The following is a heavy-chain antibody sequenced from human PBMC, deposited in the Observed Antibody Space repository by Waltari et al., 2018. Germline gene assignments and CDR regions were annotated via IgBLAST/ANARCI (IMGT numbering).Heavy chain of an antibody. V-gene: IGHV5-51*01. CDR1: GYSFTSYW. J-gene: IGHJ6*02. D-gene: IGHD6-6*01. Sequence: EVQLVQSGAEVKKPGESLKISCKGSGYSFTSYWIGWVRQMPGKGLEWMGIIYPGDSDTRYSPSFQGQVTISADKSISTAYLQWSSLKASDTAMYYCARRQLVSDYYYGMDVWGQGTTVTVSS. CDR2: IYPGDSDT. CDR3: ARRQLVSDYYYGMDV.